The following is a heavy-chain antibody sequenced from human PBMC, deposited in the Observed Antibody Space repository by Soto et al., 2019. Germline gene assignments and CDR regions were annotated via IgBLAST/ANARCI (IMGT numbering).Heavy chain of an antibody. CDR1: GGSISSSSYY. Sequence: SETLSLTCTVSGGSISSSSYYWGWIRQPPGKGLEWIGSIYSGNTYYNPSLKSRVTISVDTAKNQFSLKLSSVTAADTAVYYCARVPTHWGQGTLVTVSS. CDR2: IYSGNT. J-gene: IGHJ4*02. CDR3: ARVPTH. V-gene: IGHV4-39*01.